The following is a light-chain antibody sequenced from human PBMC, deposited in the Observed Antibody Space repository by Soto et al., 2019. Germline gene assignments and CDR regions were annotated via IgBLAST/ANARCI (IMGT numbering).Light chain of an antibody. CDR1: QDIHNY. J-gene: IGKJ1*01. V-gene: IGKV1-8*01. CDR2: AAS. CDR3: QPDYYYPWT. Sequence: AVLLTQSPSSFSASTGDRATITCRASQDIHNYLAWYQQVPGKAPKLLLYAASILQTGVPSPFSGSRSGTDFTLTNDGLQSEDFANSLCQPDYYYPWTFGQGTTVE.